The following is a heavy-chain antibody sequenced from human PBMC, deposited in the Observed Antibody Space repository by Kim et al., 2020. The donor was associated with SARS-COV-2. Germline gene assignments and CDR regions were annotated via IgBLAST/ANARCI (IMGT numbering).Heavy chain of an antibody. V-gene: IGHV3-21*06. CDR3: ATWFESRGSIYQH. CDR2: LIGNSER. D-gene: IGHD3-10*01. Sequence: GGSLRLSCAASGVRLSDYIMNWVRQAPGRGPEWVSTLIGNSERYDADPVKGRVTISRDNARNALYLQMNSLRVEDTAVYFCATWFESRGSIYQHGGQGTPGAVSA. J-gene: IGHJ1*01. CDR1: GVRLSDYI.